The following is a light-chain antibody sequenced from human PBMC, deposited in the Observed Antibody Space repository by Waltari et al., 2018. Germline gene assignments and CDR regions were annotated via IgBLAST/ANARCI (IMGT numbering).Light chain of an antibody. CDR3: QQYNNWPRT. CDR1: QSVLYTSNNKNY. V-gene: IGKV4-1*01. CDR2: WAS. J-gene: IGKJ1*01. Sequence: DIVMTQSPDSLAVSLGERATINCKSSQSVLYTSNNKNYLAWYQQKPGQPPKLLFYWASTRESGVPDRFSGSGSGTDFTLTISSLQSGDFAVYYCQQYNNWPRTFGQGTKVEIK.